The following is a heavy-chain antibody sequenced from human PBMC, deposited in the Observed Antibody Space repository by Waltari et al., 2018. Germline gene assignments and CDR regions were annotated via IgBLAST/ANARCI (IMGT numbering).Heavy chain of an antibody. V-gene: IGHV1-69*12. CDR1: VLSIRSYT. CDR3: ARGYRYDSSGRFYLDH. Sequence: QVQLAQSGAEVKSPGSSVTISCKASVLSIRSYTSRWVRQAPGQGLEWMGGFIPLSGSQIYTQKFQGRLTITADGSTRTTVMELTNLRYEDTAVYFCARGYRYDSSGRFYLDHWGQGTPVIVSS. CDR2: FIPLSGSQ. J-gene: IGHJ4*02. D-gene: IGHD3-16*02.